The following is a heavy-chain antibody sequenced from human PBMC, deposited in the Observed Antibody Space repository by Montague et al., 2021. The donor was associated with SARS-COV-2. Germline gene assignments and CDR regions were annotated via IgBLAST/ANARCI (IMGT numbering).Heavy chain of an antibody. CDR1: GGSINDYY. V-gene: IGHV4-59*01. CDR2: IYYSGSVTT. D-gene: IGHD2-21*01. Sequence: SETLSLTCSVSGGSINDYYWGWIRQSPGKGLEWIGEIYYSGSVTTNYNPSLKSRVSISVDTSENQFSLKLTSVTAADTAVYYCAGRGGGEVFARFMYWYFDVWSRGSLVTVSS. J-gene: IGHJ2*01. CDR3: AGRGGGEVFARFMYWYFDV.